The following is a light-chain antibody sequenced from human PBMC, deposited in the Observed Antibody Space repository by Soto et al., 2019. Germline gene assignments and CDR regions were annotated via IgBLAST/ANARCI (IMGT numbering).Light chain of an antibody. CDR1: QPLSSTH. Sequence: EIVVTQSPGSLSLSPGERATLSCRASQPLSSTHLAWYQQRPGQAPRLLIYGASSRATGIPDRFSGSGSGTDFTLTISRLEPDDFAVYYCQYYGSSRTFGEGTKVEIK. CDR3: QYYGSSRT. J-gene: IGKJ1*01. V-gene: IGKV3-20*01. CDR2: GAS.